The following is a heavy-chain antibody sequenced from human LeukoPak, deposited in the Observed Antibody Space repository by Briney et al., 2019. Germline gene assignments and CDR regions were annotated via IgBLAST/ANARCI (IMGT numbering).Heavy chain of an antibody. CDR1: GYTFTSYD. CDR3: AGGVEGDFWSGDYCH. V-gene: IGHV1-8*01. D-gene: IGHD3-3*01. CDR2: MNPNSGNT. Sequence: ASVKVSCKASGYTFTSYDINWVRQATGQGLEWMGWMNPNSGNTGYAQKFQGRVTMTRNTSISTAYMELSSLRSEDTAVYYCAGGVEGDFWSGDYCHWGQRTLVTVSS. J-gene: IGHJ4*02.